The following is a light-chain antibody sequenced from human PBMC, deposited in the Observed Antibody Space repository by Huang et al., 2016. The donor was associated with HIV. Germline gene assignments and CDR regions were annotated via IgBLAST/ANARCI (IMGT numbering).Light chain of an antibody. V-gene: IGKV3-11*01. Sequence: EIVLTQSPATLSLSPGEGATLSCRASPSICSYLAWYQQRPGQAPRLLIYDASIRATGIPARFSGRGSGTDFTLTISSLEPEDFAVYYCQQRNNWPPWTFGQGTKVELK. CDR2: DAS. J-gene: IGKJ1*01. CDR3: QQRNNWPPWT. CDR1: PSICSY.